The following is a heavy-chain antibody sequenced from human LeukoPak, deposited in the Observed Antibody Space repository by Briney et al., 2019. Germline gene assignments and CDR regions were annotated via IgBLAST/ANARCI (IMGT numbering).Heavy chain of an antibody. CDR2: LRYDGSNK. D-gene: IGHD1-26*01. V-gene: IGHV3-30*02. CDR1: GFTFSSYG. J-gene: IGHJ4*02. Sequence: GGSLRLSCAASGFTFSSYGMHWVRQAPGKGLEWVAFLRYDGSNKYYADSVKGRFTISRDNSKNTLYLQMNSLRAEDTAVYYCAKDVTSGSYYADFDYWGQGTLVTVSS. CDR3: AKDVTSGSYYADFDY.